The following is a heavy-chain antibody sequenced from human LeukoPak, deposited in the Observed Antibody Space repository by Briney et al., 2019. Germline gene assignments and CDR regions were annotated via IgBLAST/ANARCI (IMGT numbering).Heavy chain of an antibody. CDR1: GDSITKYY. J-gene: IGHJ4*02. V-gene: IGHV4-59*08. Sequence: SETLSLTCTVSGDSITKYYWNWIRQPPGKGLEWIGYIYYSGSTNYNPSLKSRVTISVDTSKNQFSLKLSSVTAADTAVYYCARHAPSRLWFGGDWGQGTLVTVSS. CDR2: IYYSGST. CDR3: ARHAPSRLWFGGD. D-gene: IGHD3-10*01.